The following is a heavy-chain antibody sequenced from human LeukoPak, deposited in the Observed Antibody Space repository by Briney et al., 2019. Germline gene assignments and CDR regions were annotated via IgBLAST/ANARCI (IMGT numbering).Heavy chain of an antibody. D-gene: IGHD2-21*02. V-gene: IGHV1-46*01. Sequence: ASVKVSCKASGYTFTSYYMHWVRQAPGHGLEWMGIINPSGGSTSYAQKFQGRVTMTRDTSTSTVYMELSSLRSEDSAVYYCASWVAYCGGDCYSYYYYGMDVWGQGTTVTVSS. CDR1: GYTFTSYY. CDR2: INPSGGST. J-gene: IGHJ6*02. CDR3: ASWVAYCGGDCYSYYYYGMDV.